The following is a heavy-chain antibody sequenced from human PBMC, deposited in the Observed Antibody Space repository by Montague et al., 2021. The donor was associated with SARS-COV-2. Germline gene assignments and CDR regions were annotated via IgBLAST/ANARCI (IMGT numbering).Heavy chain of an antibody. V-gene: IGHV3-23*01. CDR3: VKDWQSMIVSAKKAYFAN. CDR2: ISASDGTT. Sequence: SLRLSCAASEFTFSIFAMTWVRQAPGKGLEWVSSISASDGTTYYADSVKGRFTISRDNSKDTLSLQMNSLRVEDTAVYYCVKDWQSMIVSAKKAYFANWGQGTLVTVSS. J-gene: IGHJ4*02. D-gene: IGHD3-22*01. CDR1: EFTFSIFA.